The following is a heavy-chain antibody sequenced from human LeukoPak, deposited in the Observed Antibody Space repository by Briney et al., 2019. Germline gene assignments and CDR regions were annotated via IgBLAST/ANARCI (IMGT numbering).Heavy chain of an antibody. CDR1: GGTFSSYA. CDR3: AYGSGNDYYYYMDV. V-gene: IGHV1-69*13. J-gene: IGHJ6*03. D-gene: IGHD3-10*01. Sequence: SVKVSCKASGGTFSSYAISWVRQAPGQGLEWMGLINPTGGSTGYAQKFQGRVTITADESTSTAYMELSSLRSEDTAVYYCAYGSGNDYYYYMDVWGKGTTVTISS. CDR2: INPTGGST.